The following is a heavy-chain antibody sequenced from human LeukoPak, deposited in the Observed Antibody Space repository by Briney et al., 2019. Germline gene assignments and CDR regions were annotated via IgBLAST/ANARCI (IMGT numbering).Heavy chain of an antibody. CDR1: GFIFRDYA. J-gene: IGHJ4*02. CDR3: AKEIGRLGVPLYDY. V-gene: IGHV3-23*01. D-gene: IGHD3/OR15-3a*01. CDR2: IRDNGGGP. Sequence: GGSLRLSCVVSGFIFRDYAMSWVRQAPGEGLEWVAGIRDNGGGPYYADSLKGRFTISRDNSKNILYLQMNSLRAEDTAVYYCAKEIGRLGVPLYDYWGRGTLVTASS.